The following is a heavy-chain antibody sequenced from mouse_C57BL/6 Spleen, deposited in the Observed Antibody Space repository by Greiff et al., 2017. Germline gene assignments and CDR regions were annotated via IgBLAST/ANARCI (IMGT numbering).Heavy chain of an antibody. V-gene: IGHV5-17*01. CDR2: ISSGSSTI. Sequence: EVKLEESGGGLVKPGGSLKLSCAASGFTFSDYGMHWVRQAPEQGLEWVAYISSGSSTIYYADNVKGRFTISIDNCKNTLFLQMTSLRCEDTAMYYCAKRPTDYAMDYWGQGTSVTVSS. J-gene: IGHJ4*01. CDR3: AKRPTDYAMDY. CDR1: GFTFSDYG.